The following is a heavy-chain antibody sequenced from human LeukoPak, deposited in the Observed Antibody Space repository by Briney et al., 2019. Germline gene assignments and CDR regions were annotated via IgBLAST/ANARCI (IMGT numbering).Heavy chain of an antibody. J-gene: IGHJ5*02. CDR1: GFSLSTSGVG. CDR2: IYWNDDK. CDR3: AHTRYDDIAAAGTWWFDP. V-gene: IGHV2-5*01. Sequence: SGPTLVKPTQTLTLTCTFSGFSLSTSGVGVGWIRQPPGKALEWLALIYWNDDKRYSPSLKSRLTITKDTSKNQVVLTMTNMDPVDTATYYCAHTRYDDIAAAGTWWFDPWGQGTLVTVSS. D-gene: IGHD6-13*01.